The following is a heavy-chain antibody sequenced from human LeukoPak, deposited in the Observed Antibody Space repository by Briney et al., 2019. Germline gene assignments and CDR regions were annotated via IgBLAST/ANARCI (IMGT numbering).Heavy chain of an antibody. J-gene: IGHJ4*02. D-gene: IGHD1-26*01. CDR3: ARDSGGSPFDY. V-gene: IGHV3-23*01. CDR2: ISGSGGST. CDR1: GFTFSSYA. Sequence: PGGSLRLSCAASGFTFSSYAMSWVRQAPGKGLEWVSAISGSGGSTYYADSVKGRFIISRDNSKNTLYLQMNSLRVDDTAVYFCARDSGGSPFDYWGQGALVTVSS.